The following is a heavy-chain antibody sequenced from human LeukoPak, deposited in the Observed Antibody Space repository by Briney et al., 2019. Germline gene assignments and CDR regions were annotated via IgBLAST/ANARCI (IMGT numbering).Heavy chain of an antibody. J-gene: IGHJ4*02. CDR3: AKLRPGYCSVGTCYSRWYYFDS. D-gene: IGHD2-15*01. CDR2: ISGSSGSA. Sequence: GGSLGLSCAASGLTFSSYAMSWVRQAPGKGLEWVSAISGSSGSAYYADSVKGRFNISRDNSKKTLYLQMNSLRAEDSALYYCAKLRPGYCSVGTCYSRWYYFDSWGQGTLVTVSS. V-gene: IGHV3-23*01. CDR1: GLTFSSYA.